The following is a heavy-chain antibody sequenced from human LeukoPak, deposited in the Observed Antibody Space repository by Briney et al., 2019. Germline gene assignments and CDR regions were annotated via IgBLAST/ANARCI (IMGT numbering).Heavy chain of an antibody. CDR3: ARAGRSSRLGGQ. D-gene: IGHD2-2*01. CDR1: GFTFSSYA. V-gene: IGHV3-48*01. CDR2: ISTGSSSI. Sequence: GGSLRLSCAASGFTFSSYAMNWVRLGPGKGLERVSHISTGSSSIYYADSVKGRFTLSRDNAKNSLYLQMNSLRAEDTAVYSCARAGRSSRLGGQWGQGTLVTVSS. J-gene: IGHJ4*02.